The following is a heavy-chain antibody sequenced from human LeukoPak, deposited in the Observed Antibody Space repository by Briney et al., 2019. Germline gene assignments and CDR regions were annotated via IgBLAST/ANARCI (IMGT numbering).Heavy chain of an antibody. CDR3: ARISIPMANFDY. J-gene: IGHJ4*02. D-gene: IGHD5-24*01. Sequence: SETLSLTCTVSGDSIGSSSYYWGWIRQPPGKGLEWIGSIFYSGSSYYNPSLKSRVSISLDISKNQFYLKLSSVTAADTAVYYCARISIPMANFDYWGQGTLVTVSS. CDR1: GDSIGSSSYY. V-gene: IGHV4-39*07. CDR2: IFYSGSS.